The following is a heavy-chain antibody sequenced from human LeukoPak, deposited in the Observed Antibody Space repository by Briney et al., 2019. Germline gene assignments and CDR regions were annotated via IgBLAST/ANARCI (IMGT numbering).Heavy chain of an antibody. CDR1: GGTFSSSA. D-gene: IGHD5-24*01. CDR3: ARAIEDGYNLDY. V-gene: IGHV1-69*04. CDR2: IIPIFGIA. J-gene: IGHJ4*02. Sequence: ASVKVSCKASGGTFSSSAISWVRQAPGQGLEWMGRIIPIFGIANYAQKFQGRVMITADKSTSTAYMELSSLRSEDTAVYYCARAIEDGYNLDYWGQGTLVTVSS.